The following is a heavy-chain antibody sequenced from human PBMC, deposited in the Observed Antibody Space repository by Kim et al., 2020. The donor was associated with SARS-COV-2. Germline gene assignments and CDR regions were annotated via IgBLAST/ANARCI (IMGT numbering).Heavy chain of an antibody. V-gene: IGHV3-30*07. CDR3: ARDLGYAAYNWFDP. Sequence: ADSVKGRFTISRDNSKNTLYLQMNSLRAEDTAVYYCARDLGYAAYNWFDPWGQGTLVTVSS. J-gene: IGHJ5*02. D-gene: IGHD2-8*01.